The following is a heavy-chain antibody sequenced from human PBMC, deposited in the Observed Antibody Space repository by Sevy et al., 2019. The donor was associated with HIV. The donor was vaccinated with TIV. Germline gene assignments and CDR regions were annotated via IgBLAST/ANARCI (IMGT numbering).Heavy chain of an antibody. J-gene: IGHJ4*02. CDR2: ISHSGYT. Sequence: SETLSLTCTVSGDSGDRTIYYWTWIRQPPGKALEWIGFISHSGYTSYNASLKSRVVLSIDAARNQFSLKLTSVQAADTAIYYCARGGNVHDGLYFDLWGQGSLVTVSS. CDR1: GDSGDRTIYY. D-gene: IGHD3-16*01. V-gene: IGHV4-61*01. CDR3: ARGGNVHDGLYFDL.